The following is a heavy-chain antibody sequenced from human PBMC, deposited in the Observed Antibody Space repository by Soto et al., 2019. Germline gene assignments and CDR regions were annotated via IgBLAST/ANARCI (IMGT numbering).Heavy chain of an antibody. CDR2: IYYSGST. CDR1: GGSISSGGYY. J-gene: IGHJ4*02. CDR3: ARERGGSIDY. V-gene: IGHV4-31*03. D-gene: IGHD2-15*01. Sequence: SETLSLTCTVSGGSISSGGYYWSWIRQHPVKGLEWIGYIYYSGSTYYNPSLKSRVTISVDTSKNQFSLKLSSVTAADTAVYYCARERGGSIDYWGQGTLVTVSS.